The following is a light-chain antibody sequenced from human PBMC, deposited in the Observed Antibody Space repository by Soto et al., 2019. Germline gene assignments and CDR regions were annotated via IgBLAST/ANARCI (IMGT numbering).Light chain of an antibody. CDR1: QTVLNNY. CDR2: GAS. Sequence: EIVLTQSPGTLSLSPGERATLSCRASQTVLNNYLTWYQQKPGQAPRRLILGASIRATGIPDRFSGSGSGTDFTLTISRLEPEDSAVYYCQQYGTSPLTFGGGTKVDIK. V-gene: IGKV3-20*01. J-gene: IGKJ4*01. CDR3: QQYGTSPLT.